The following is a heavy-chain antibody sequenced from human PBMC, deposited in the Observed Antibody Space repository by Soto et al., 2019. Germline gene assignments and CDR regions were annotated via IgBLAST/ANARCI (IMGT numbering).Heavy chain of an antibody. J-gene: IGHJ4*02. CDR1: GYTFTGYY. CDR3: ARRDYLFSSGYDY. D-gene: IGHD6-19*01. CDR2: INPNSGGT. V-gene: IGHV1-2*02. Sequence: ASVKVSCKASGYTFTGYYMHWVRQAPGQGLEWMGWINPNSGGTNYAQKFQGRVTMTRDTSISTAYMELSRLRSDDTAVYYCARRDYLFSSGYDYWGQGTLVTVSS.